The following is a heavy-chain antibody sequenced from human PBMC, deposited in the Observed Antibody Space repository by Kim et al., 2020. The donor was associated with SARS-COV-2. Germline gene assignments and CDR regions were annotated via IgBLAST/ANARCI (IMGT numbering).Heavy chain of an antibody. CDR3: AKGHLGVSSYFNY. CDR2: ISDSGGST. V-gene: IGHV3-23*01. CDR1: GLTFSSYA. J-gene: IGHJ4*02. Sequence: GGSLRLSCAASGLTFSSYAMSWVRQDPGKGLEWVSGISDSGGSTYYADSVKGRFTISRDNSKNKVYLQMISMRAEDTAIYYCAKGHLGVSSYFNYWDQG. D-gene: IGHD3-16*01.